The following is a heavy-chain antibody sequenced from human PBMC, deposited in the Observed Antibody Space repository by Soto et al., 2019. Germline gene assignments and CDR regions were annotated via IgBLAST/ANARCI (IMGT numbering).Heavy chain of an antibody. D-gene: IGHD3-3*01. Sequence: SQTLSLTGAISGDSVSSNSAAWNWIRQSPSRGLEWLGRTYYRSKWYNDYAVSVKSRITINPDTSKNQFSLQLNSVTPEDTAVYYCARDGNDFWSGYYSGDRNYYYYYMDVWGKGTTVTVSS. J-gene: IGHJ6*03. V-gene: IGHV6-1*01. CDR2: TYYRSKWYN. CDR1: GDSVSSNSAA. CDR3: ARDGNDFWSGYYSGDRNYYYYYMDV.